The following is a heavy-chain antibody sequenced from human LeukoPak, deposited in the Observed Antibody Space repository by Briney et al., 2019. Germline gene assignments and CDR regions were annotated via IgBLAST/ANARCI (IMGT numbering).Heavy chain of an antibody. Sequence: SVKVSCKASGGTFSSYAISWVRQAPGQGLEWMGGIIPIFGTANCAQKFQGRVTITADESTSTAYMELSSLRSEDTAVYYCARSRGATLNYFDYWGQGTLVTVSS. CDR1: GGTFSSYA. CDR3: ARSRGATLNYFDY. V-gene: IGHV1-69*13. J-gene: IGHJ4*02. CDR2: IIPIFGTA. D-gene: IGHD5-12*01.